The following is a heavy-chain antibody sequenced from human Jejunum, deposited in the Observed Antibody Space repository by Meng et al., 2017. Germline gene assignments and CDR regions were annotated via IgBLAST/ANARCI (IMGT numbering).Heavy chain of an antibody. J-gene: IGHJ5*02. CDR2: IYYTGST. Sequence: QLQLQESRPGLGKSSTTLSLPWAVSGCSRRTGAYYWSWIRQHPGKGLEWIGYIYYTGSTFYNPSLKSRVSISLETSKNQFSLKVTSVTAADTAFYYCARLGITETIGGFDPWGQGILVTVSS. CDR3: ARLGITETIGGFDP. CDR1: GCSRRTGAYY. V-gene: IGHV4-31*11. D-gene: IGHD1-7*01.